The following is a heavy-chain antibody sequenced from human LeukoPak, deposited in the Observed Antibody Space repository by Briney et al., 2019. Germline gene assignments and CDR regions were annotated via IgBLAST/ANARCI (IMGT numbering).Heavy chain of an antibody. V-gene: IGHV4-61*05. J-gene: IGHJ2*01. D-gene: IGHD6-13*01. CDR3: ARGGQQLANWYFAL. CDR1: TGSISSSRYY. CDR2: IYYSGST. Sequence: SETLSLTCTVSTGSISSSRYYWGWIRQPPGKGLEWIGYIYYSGSTNYNPSLKSRVTISVDTSKNQFSLKLSSVTAADTAVYYCARGGQQLANWYFALWGRGTLVTVSS.